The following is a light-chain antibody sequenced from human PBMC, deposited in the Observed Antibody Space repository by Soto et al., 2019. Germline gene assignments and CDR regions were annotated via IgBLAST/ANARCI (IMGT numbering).Light chain of an antibody. CDR3: QQYSKSPIT. CDR2: GIS. J-gene: IGKJ5*01. V-gene: IGKV3-15*01. CDR1: QSVNSN. Sequence: EMVMTQSPAILSVSPGESATLSSRASQSVNSNYLAWYQQHPGQTPRILIYGISTRATGIPARFSGSGSGTEFSLTISRLQSEDFEVYYCQQYSKSPITFGQGTRLEIK.